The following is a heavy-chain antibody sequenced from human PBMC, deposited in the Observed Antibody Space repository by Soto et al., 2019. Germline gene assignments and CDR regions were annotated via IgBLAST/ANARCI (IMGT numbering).Heavy chain of an antibody. V-gene: IGHV4-4*08. Sequence: SETLSLTCTVSGDTSTSSSWGWIRQAPGQGLEWFGHIRISGTSTHNPSLNGRGTISTDKYKKQFSLKLTSLTSADTAVYYCARDFYNSISYTWFDSWSQGTLVTVSS. J-gene: IGHJ5*01. CDR1: GDTSTSSS. CDR3: ARDFYNSISYTWFDS. D-gene: IGHD3-22*01. CDR2: IRISGTS.